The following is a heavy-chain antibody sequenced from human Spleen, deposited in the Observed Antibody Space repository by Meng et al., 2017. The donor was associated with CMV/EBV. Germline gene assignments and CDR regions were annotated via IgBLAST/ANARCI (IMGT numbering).Heavy chain of an antibody. Sequence: GESLKISCAASGFTFSSYEMNWVRQAPGKGLEWVSYISSSGSTIYYADSLKGRFTVSRDNAKNSLYLQMSSLRAEDTALYYCASANLLTGYSRFDYWGQGTLVTVSS. CDR1: GFTFSSYE. CDR3: ASANLLTGYSRFDY. J-gene: IGHJ4*02. CDR2: ISSSGSTI. V-gene: IGHV3-48*03. D-gene: IGHD3-9*01.